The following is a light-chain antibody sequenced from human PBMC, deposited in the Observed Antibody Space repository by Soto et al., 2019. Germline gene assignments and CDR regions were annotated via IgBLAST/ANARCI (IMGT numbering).Light chain of an antibody. CDR1: LSVLYSSNNKNY. J-gene: IGKJ5*01. V-gene: IGKV4-1*01. Sequence: DIVLTQSPDSLAVSLGERATINCKSSLSVLYSSNNKNYLAWYQQKPGQPPKLLIYWASTRESGVPDRFSGNGSGTDFTLTISSLQAEDVAVYYCQQYYSTPITFGQGTRLEIK. CDR2: WAS. CDR3: QQYYSTPIT.